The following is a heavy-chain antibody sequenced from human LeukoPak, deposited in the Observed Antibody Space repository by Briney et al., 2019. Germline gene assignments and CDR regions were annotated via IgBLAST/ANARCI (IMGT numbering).Heavy chain of an antibody. V-gene: IGHV1-69*05. CDR3: ARGLVPAASTVGGGHDSDAFDI. CDR1: GYTFTSYD. Sequence: SVKVSCKASGYTFTSYDINWVRQATGQGLEWMGGIIPIFGTANYAQKFQGRVTITTDESTSTAYMELSSLRSEDTAVYYCARGLVPAASTVGGGHDSDAFDIWGQGTMDTVSS. J-gene: IGHJ3*02. CDR2: IIPIFGTA. D-gene: IGHD2-2*01.